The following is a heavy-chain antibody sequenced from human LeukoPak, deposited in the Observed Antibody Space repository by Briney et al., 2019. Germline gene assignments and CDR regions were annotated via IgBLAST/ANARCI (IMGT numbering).Heavy chain of an antibody. CDR1: GFTFGSYG. CDR2: ISYDGSNK. CDR3: AKDTAHRYYGMDV. Sequence: SGRSLRLSCAASGFTFGSYGMHWVRQAPGKGLEWVAVISYDGSNKYYADSVKGRFTISRDNSKNTLYLQMNSLRAEDTAVYYCAKDTAHRYYGMDVWGKGTTVTVSS. V-gene: IGHV3-30*18. J-gene: IGHJ6*04. D-gene: IGHD5-18*01.